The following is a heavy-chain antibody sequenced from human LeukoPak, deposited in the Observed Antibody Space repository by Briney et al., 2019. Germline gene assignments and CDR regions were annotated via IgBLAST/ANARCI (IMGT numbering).Heavy chain of an antibody. Sequence: PSETLSLTCTVSGGSISSYYWSWIRQPPGKGLEWIGYIYYSGSTNYNPSLKSRVTISVDTSKNQFSLKLSSVTAADTAVYYCARYPIAAAAPDAFDIWGQGTMVTVPS. V-gene: IGHV4-59*01. CDR1: GGSISSYY. CDR3: ARYPIAAAAPDAFDI. J-gene: IGHJ3*02. CDR2: IYYSGST. D-gene: IGHD6-13*01.